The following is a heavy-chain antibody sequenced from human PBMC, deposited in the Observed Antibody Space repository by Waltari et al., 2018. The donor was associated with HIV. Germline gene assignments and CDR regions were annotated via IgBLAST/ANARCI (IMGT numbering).Heavy chain of an antibody. CDR3: ARVECVGGSCLPWKYPYLYAMDV. D-gene: IGHD2-15*01. CDR1: GYTFTDSY. Sequence: QVRLLQSGAEVKKPGASVRVSCKTSGYTFTDSYIPWVRQAPGQGLEWVAWVNPGSGGEKYAPKFEGRVTVTRDTSSTTAYICLTNVRPDETAVYCCARVECVGGSCLPWKYPYLYAMDVWGQGTTVTVSP. V-gene: IGHV1-2*02. CDR2: VNPGSGGE. J-gene: IGHJ6*01.